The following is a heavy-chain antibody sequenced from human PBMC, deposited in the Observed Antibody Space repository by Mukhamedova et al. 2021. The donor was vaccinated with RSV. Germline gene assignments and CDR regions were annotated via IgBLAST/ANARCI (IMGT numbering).Heavy chain of an antibody. V-gene: IGHV5-51*01. CDR2: DSDP. Sequence: DSDPTYSPSFQGQVTISADWSTSTAYLQWSSLKASDTAMYYCARVRPLHDISGYADLWGQGTLVTVSS. CDR3: ARVRPLHDISGYADL. J-gene: IGHJ5*02. D-gene: IGHD3-22*01.